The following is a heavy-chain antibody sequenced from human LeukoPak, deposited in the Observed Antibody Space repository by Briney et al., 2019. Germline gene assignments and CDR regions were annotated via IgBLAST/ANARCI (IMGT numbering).Heavy chain of an antibody. CDR2: VSHSGST. V-gene: IGHV4-38-2*02. J-gene: IGHJ4*02. Sequence: PSESLSLTCRVSGSSITTDYFWGWIRQPLGEGLEWIGSVSHSGSTYSNPSLKSRVTMSIDTSKNQFSLNLRSVTAADTAVYYCAREITIFGVVTPHDYWGQGTLVTVSS. CDR3: AREITIFGVVTPHDY. CDR1: GSSITTDYF. D-gene: IGHD3-3*01.